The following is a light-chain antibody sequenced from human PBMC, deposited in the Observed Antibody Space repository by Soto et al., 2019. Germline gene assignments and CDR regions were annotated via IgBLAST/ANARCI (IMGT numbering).Light chain of an antibody. Sequence: EIVLTQSPGTLSLSPGERATLYCRASQSVNSNFLAWYQQKPGQDPRLLIYGASRRAPGIPDRFSGSGSEKDLTLTISRLEPEDFAVYYCQHYGNSPLYTFGQGTTMEIK. CDR2: GAS. CDR3: QHYGNSPLYT. J-gene: IGKJ2*01. CDR1: QSVNSNF. V-gene: IGKV3-20*01.